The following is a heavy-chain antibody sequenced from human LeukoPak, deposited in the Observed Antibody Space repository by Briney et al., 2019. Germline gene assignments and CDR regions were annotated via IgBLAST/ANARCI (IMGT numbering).Heavy chain of an antibody. Sequence: PGGSLRLSCTASGFTFGDYAMSWFRQAPGKGLEWVGFIRSKAYGGTTEYAASVKGRFTISRDNSKNTLYLQMNSLRAEDTAVYYCASDGSGGSPGYYMDVWGKGTTVTVSS. J-gene: IGHJ6*03. CDR3: ASDGSGGSPGYYMDV. CDR1: GFTFGDYA. D-gene: IGHD2-15*01. CDR2: IRSKAYGGTT. V-gene: IGHV3-49*03.